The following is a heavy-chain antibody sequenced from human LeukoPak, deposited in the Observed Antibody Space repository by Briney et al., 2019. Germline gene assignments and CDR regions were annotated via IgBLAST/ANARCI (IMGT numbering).Heavy chain of an antibody. CDR2: INPNSGGT. Sequence: GASVKVSCKASGGTFSSYAISWVRQAPGQGLEWMGWINPNSGGTNYAQKFQGRVTMTRDTSISTAYMELSRLRSDDTAVYYCARSWQQVDYWGQGTLVTVSS. CDR3: ARSWQQVDY. J-gene: IGHJ4*02. CDR1: GGTFSSYA. V-gene: IGHV1-2*02.